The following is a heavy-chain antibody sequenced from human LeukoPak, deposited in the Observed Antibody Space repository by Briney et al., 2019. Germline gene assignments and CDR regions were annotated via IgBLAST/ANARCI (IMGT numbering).Heavy chain of an antibody. V-gene: IGHV1-69*13. J-gene: IGHJ5*02. CDR2: IIPIFGTA. D-gene: IGHD6-13*01. CDR3: ARDAPGIAAAKNWFDP. Sequence: ASVKVSCKASGGTFSSYAISWVRQAPGQGLEWMGRIIPIFGTANYAQKFQGRVTITADESTSTAYMELSSLRSEDTAVYYCARDAPGIAAAKNWFDPWGQGTLVTVSS. CDR1: GGTFSSYA.